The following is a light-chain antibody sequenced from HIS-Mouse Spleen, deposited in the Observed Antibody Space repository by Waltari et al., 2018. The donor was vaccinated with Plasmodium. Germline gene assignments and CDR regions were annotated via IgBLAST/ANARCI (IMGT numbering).Light chain of an antibody. CDR1: QGISSY. J-gene: IGKJ3*01. V-gene: IGKV1-9*01. CDR3: QQLNSYPR. Sequence: DIQLTQSPSLLSASVGARVTITCRASQGISSYLAWYQQKPGKAPKLLIYAASTLQSGVPSRFSGSGSGTEFTLTISSLQPEDFATYYCQQLNSYPRFGPGTKVDIK. CDR2: AAS.